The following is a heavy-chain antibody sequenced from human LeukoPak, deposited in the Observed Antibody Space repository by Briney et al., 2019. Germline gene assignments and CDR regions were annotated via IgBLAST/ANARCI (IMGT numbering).Heavy chain of an antibody. CDR3: ARTYYDILTGYYRYYYYYGMDV. D-gene: IGHD3-9*01. CDR2: IIPIFVTA. CDR1: GGTFSSYA. J-gene: IGHJ6*04. V-gene: IGHV1-69*06. Sequence: SVKVSCKASGGTFSSYAISWVRQAPGQGLEWMGGIIPIFVTANYAQKFQGRVTITADKSTSTAYMELSSLRSEDTAVYYCARTYYDILTGYYRYYYYYGMDVWGKGTTVTVSS.